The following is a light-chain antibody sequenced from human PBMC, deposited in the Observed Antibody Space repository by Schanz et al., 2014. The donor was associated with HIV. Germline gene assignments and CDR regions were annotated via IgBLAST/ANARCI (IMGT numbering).Light chain of an antibody. J-gene: IGLJ2*01. Sequence: QSVLTQPPSMSAAPGQRVTISCAGSAFNIGQNYVSWFQQFPGTAPKLLIYVNHQRPSDIPDRFSGSKTGTSATLAIVGLQTGDEAEYYCATWDTTLSAVVFGGGTKLTVL. CDR1: AFNIGQNY. CDR3: ATWDTTLSAVV. V-gene: IGLV1-51*01. CDR2: VNH.